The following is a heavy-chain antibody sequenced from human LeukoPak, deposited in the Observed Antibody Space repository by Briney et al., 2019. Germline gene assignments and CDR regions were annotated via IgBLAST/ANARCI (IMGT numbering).Heavy chain of an antibody. CDR1: GGSFSGYY. J-gene: IGHJ4*02. CDR3: ASAVCSGGSCYSKNFDY. CDR2: VNHSGST. D-gene: IGHD2-15*01. V-gene: IGHV4-34*01. Sequence: TSETLSLTCAVYGGSFSGYYWSWIRQPPGKGLEWIGEVNHSGSTNYNPSLKSRVIISVDKSKNQFSLKLSSVTAADTAIYYCASAVCSGGSCYSKNFDYWGQGTLVTVSS.